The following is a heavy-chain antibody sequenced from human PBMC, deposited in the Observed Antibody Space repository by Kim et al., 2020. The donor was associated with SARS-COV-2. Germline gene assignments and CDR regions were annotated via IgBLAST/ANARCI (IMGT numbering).Heavy chain of an antibody. V-gene: IGHV3-15*01. D-gene: IGHD3-9*01. CDR1: GFTFSNAW. J-gene: IGHJ6*02. CDR3: TTLLRYVDWLAVIYYYYGMDF. Sequence: GGSLRLSCAASGFTFSNAWMSWVRQAPGKGLEWVGRIKSKTDGGTTDYSAPVKVRFTISRDDSKNTLYMQMNSLKTEDRAVYYCTTLLRYVDWLAVIYYYYGMDFWGRGTTVTVSS. CDR2: IKSKTDGGTT.